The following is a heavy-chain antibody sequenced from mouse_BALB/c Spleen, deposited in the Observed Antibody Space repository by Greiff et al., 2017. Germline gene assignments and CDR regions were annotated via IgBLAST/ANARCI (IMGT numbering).Heavy chain of an antibody. Sequence: EVKLMESGPGLVKPSQSLSLTCTVTGYSITSDYAWNWIRQFPGNKLEWMGYISYSGSTSYNPSLKSRISITRDTSKNQFFLQLNSVTTEDTATYYCARGSLLWSFYFDYWGQGTTLTVSS. D-gene: IGHD1-1*02. CDR3: ARGSLLWSFYFDY. CDR1: GYSITSDYA. J-gene: IGHJ2*01. V-gene: IGHV3-2*02. CDR2: ISYSGST.